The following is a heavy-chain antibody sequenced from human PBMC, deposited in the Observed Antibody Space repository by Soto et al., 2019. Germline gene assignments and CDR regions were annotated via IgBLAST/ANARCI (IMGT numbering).Heavy chain of an antibody. CDR3: ARGPPTFSPKKNWFDP. Sequence: WDTLSLTFTVSGGCVSSDSYYWGWIRQPPGKGLEWIGYIYDGGSTNYNPSLKSRVTISVDTSKNQFSLKLISVTAADTAVYYCARGPPTFSPKKNWFDPWGQGTLVTVSS. CDR2: IYDGGST. CDR1: GGCVSSDSYY. V-gene: IGHV4-61*01. J-gene: IGHJ5*02.